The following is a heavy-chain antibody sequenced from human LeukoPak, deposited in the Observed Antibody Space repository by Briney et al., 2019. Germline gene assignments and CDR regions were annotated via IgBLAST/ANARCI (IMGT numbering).Heavy chain of an antibody. CDR2: IYHSGST. Sequence: SETLSLTCTVSGYSISSGYYWGWIRQPPGKGLEWIGSIYHSGSTYYNPSLKSRVTISVDTSKNQFSLKLSSVTAADTAVYYCARGHYYDSSGYFGAHFDYWGQGTLVTVSS. D-gene: IGHD3-22*01. J-gene: IGHJ4*02. V-gene: IGHV4-38-2*02. CDR3: ARGHYYDSSGYFGAHFDY. CDR1: GYSISSGYY.